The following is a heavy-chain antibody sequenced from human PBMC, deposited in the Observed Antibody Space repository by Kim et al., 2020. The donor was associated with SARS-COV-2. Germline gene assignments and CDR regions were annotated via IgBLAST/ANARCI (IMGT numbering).Heavy chain of an antibody. CDR3: ARPGSYSSPIGA. Sequence: YEQKFQGRVTVTRDTSTSTVYMELSSLRSEDTAVYYCARPGSYSSPIGAWGQGTMVTVSS. D-gene: IGHD6-19*01. V-gene: IGHV1-46*01. J-gene: IGHJ3*01.